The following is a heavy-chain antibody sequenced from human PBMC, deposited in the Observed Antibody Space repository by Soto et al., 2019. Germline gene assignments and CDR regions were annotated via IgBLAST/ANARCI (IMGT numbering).Heavy chain of an antibody. CDR3: ARDHPHSYGVYYFDY. D-gene: IGHD5-18*01. Sequence: SETLSLTCAVSGGSISSGGYSWSWIRQPPGKGLEWIGYIYPSGSTHYNPSLQNRVTISIDTSKNQVSLKVNSVTAADTAVYYCARDHPHSYGVYYFDYWGQGTPVTVSS. J-gene: IGHJ4*02. CDR2: IYPSGST. V-gene: IGHV4-61*08. CDR1: GGSISSGGYS.